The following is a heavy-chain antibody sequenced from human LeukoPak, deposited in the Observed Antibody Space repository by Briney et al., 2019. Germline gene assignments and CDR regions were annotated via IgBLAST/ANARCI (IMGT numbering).Heavy chain of an antibody. CDR3: ARALTGYYAVGY. Sequence: PGGSLRLSCAASGFTFSSYSMNWVRQAPGKGLEWVSSISSSSSYIYYADSVKGRFTISRDSAKNSLYLQMNSLRAEDTAVYYCARALTGYYAVGYWGQGTLVTVSS. J-gene: IGHJ4*02. CDR2: ISSSSSYI. V-gene: IGHV3-21*01. CDR1: GFTFSSYS. D-gene: IGHD3-9*01.